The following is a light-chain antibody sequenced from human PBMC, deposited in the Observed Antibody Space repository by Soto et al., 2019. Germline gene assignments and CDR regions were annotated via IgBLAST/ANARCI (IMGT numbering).Light chain of an antibody. CDR1: QSVLYSSNNKNY. CDR2: WAS. Sequence: DIVMTQSPDSLAVSLGERATINCKSSQSVLYSSNNKNYLAWYQQKPGQPPKLLIYWASTRESGVPDRFSGSGSGTDFTLTISSLQAEDVEVYHCQQYYSTYWTFGQGTKVEIK. J-gene: IGKJ1*01. V-gene: IGKV4-1*01. CDR3: QQYYSTYWT.